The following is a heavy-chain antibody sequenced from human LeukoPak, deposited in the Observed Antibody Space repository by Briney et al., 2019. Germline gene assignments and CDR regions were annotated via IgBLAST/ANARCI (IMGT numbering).Heavy chain of an antibody. CDR3: ARHYGP. V-gene: IGHV4-39*01. CDR1: AGSISSNSHH. J-gene: IGHJ4*02. D-gene: IGHD3-10*01. Sequence: PSETLSLTYTVSAGSISSNSHHWGWIRQSPGKGLEWIGSVYYGRTTYYNPSLNSRVTISVVTSKNQFSLQLNSVTAADTAVYYCARHYGPWGQGTLVTVSS. CDR2: VYYGRTT.